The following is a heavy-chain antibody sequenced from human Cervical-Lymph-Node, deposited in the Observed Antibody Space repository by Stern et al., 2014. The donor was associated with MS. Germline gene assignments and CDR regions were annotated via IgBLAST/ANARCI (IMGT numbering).Heavy chain of an antibody. V-gene: IGHV4-31*03. Sequence: QVQLQESGPGLVKPSQTLSLTCTVSGDSISSSGYFWSWIRQNPRKGLEWIGYIYHTGSTYYNPSLKSRVSISVDTSKNQFSLKLNSVTAADTAVYYCARSDTSMVTYYWGQGTLVTVSS. CDR1: GDSISSSGYF. J-gene: IGHJ4*02. CDR2: IYHTGST. CDR3: ARSDTSMVTYY. D-gene: IGHD5-18*01.